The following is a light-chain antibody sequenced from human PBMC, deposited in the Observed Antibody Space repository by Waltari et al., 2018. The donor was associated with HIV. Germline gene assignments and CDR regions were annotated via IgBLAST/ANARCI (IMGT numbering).Light chain of an antibody. CDR3: QQYYGDIWT. V-gene: IGKV4-1*01. J-gene: IGKJ1*01. CDR2: WAS. Sequence: DIVMTQSPDSLPVSLGERSTITCKSSQSVLYKSNNKNHLAWYQHKVGQPPKLLIYWASVRESGVTERFSGSGSGTDFTLTISSLQAEDVAVYYCQQYYGDIWTFGQGTKVEIK. CDR1: QSVLYKSNNKNH.